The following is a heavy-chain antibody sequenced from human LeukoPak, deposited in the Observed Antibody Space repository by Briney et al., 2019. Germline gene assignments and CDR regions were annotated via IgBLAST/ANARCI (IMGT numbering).Heavy chain of an antibody. CDR1: GFTFGSYS. J-gene: IGHJ4*02. CDR2: ISSSSSYI. Sequence: PGGSLRLSCAASGFTFGSYSMNWVRQAPGKGLEWVSSISSSSSYIYYADSVKGRFTISRDNAKNSLHLQMNSLRAEDTAVYYCARSPPYYYDSSGYYYERYYFDYWGQGTLVTVSS. D-gene: IGHD3-22*01. CDR3: ARSPPYYYDSSGYYYERYYFDY. V-gene: IGHV3-21*01.